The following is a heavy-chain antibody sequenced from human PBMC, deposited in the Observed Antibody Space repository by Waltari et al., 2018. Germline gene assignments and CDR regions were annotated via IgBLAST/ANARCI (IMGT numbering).Heavy chain of an antibody. D-gene: IGHD1-26*01. J-gene: IGHJ4*02. CDR2: GNRSGKT. CDR3: ARDRGRGLYLDT. V-gene: IGHV4-4*02. Sequence: CWNGVRQSQVKGLGWIGQGNRSGKTNDNPSLASRVTVSIDTSKNQFSLTMPSPTAADTAIYYCARDRGRGLYLDTWGQGTLVTVSP. CDR1: C.